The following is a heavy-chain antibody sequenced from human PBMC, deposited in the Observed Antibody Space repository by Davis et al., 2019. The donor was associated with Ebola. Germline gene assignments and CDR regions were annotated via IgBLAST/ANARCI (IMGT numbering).Heavy chain of an antibody. J-gene: IGHJ4*02. V-gene: IGHV3-74*01. CDR2: INRDGTTT. Sequence: GESLKISCAASGFTFSNNWMSWVRQVPGKGLVWVSSINRDGTTTTYADSVKGRFTISRDNSKNTLYLQMNSLRAEDTAVYYCAKNSRRYSGSTEAYDYWGQGTLVTVSS. CDR3: AKNSRRYSGSTEAYDY. D-gene: IGHD1-26*01. CDR1: GFTFSNNW.